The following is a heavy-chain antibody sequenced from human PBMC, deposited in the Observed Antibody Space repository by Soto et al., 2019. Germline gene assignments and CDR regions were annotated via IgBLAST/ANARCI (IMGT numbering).Heavy chain of an antibody. Sequence: QVQLQESGPGLVKPSETLSLTCTVSGGSISSHYWSWIRQPAGKGLEWIGRIYASGSTNYNPSLKSRVTMSLDTSRTQFSLKLTSVTAADTAMYYCARAGGYEVQGSNWFGPWGQGTLVTVSS. J-gene: IGHJ5*02. CDR1: GGSISSHY. V-gene: IGHV4-4*07. D-gene: IGHD5-12*01. CDR3: ARAGGYEVQGSNWFGP. CDR2: IYASGST.